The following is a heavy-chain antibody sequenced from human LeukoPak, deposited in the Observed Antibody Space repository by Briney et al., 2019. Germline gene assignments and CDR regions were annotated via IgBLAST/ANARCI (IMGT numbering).Heavy chain of an antibody. Sequence: ASVKVSCKASGGTFSIYAISWVRQAPGQGLEWMGGIIPIFGTANYAQKFQGRVTITADESTSTAYMELSSLRSEDTAVYYCASPLEYSSSSGDYGGQGTLVTVSS. V-gene: IGHV1-69*01. CDR2: IIPIFGTA. CDR3: ASPLEYSSSSGDY. J-gene: IGHJ4*02. D-gene: IGHD6-6*01. CDR1: GGTFSIYA.